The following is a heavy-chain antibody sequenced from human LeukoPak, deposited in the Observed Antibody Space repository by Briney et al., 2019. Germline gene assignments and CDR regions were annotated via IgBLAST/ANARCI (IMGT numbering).Heavy chain of an antibody. Sequence: SETLSLTCSVSGDSISSGGYYWHWIRQHPEKGLEWIGYIYSAGTTYYNPSLTSRLTMSLDTSKNQFSLKVTSVAAADTAVYFCARDRPDTTSPTTVGRFDPWGQGTLVTVSS. CDR1: GDSISSGGYY. CDR2: IYSAGTT. J-gene: IGHJ5*02. D-gene: IGHD1-26*01. V-gene: IGHV4-31*03. CDR3: ARDRPDTTSPTTVGRFDP.